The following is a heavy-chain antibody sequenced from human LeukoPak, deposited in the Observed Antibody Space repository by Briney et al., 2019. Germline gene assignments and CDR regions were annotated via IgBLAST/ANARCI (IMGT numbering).Heavy chain of an antibody. D-gene: IGHD6-13*01. CDR2: ISYDGSNK. CDR3: ARTIAAAGATYFDY. Sequence: GGSLRLSCAASGFTFSSYAMHWVRQAPGKGLGWVAVISYDGSNKYYADSVKGRFTISRDNSKNTLCLQMNSLRAEDTAVYYCARTIAAAGATYFDYWGQGTLVTVSS. J-gene: IGHJ4*02. CDR1: GFTFSSYA. V-gene: IGHV3-30-3*01.